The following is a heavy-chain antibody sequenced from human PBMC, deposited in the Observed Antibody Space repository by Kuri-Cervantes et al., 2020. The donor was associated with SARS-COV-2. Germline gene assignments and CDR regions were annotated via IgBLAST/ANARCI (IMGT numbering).Heavy chain of an antibody. CDR3: ARETYYYGLGSYYNRNFDY. J-gene: IGHJ4*02. D-gene: IGHD3-10*01. Sequence: LRLSCAVYGGSFSGYYWSWIRQPPGKGPEWIGYIYYSGSTYYNPSLKSRVTISVDTSKNQFSLKLSSVTAADTAVYYCARETYYYGLGSYYNRNFDYWGQGTLVTVSS. V-gene: IGHV4-30-4*01. CDR2: IYYSGST. CDR1: GGSFSGYY.